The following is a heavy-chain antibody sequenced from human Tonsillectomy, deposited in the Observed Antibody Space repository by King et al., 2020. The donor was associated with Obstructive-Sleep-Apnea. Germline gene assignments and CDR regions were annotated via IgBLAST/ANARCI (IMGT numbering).Heavy chain of an antibody. CDR3: ARGFAYYYDRSGYYPFDY. CDR1: GGSISSYY. J-gene: IGHJ4*02. Sequence: VQLQESGPGLVKPSETLSLTCTVSGGSISSYYWSWIRQPPGKGPEWIGSFYYSGDTNYNPSLKSRVTISVDTSKNQFSLKLSSVTAADTAVYYCARGFAYYYDRSGYYPFDYWGQGTLVTVSS. V-gene: IGHV4-59*01. CDR2: FYYSGDT. D-gene: IGHD3-22*01.